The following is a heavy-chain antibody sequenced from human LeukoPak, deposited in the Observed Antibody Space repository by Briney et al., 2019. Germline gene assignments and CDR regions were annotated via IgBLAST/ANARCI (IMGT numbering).Heavy chain of an antibody. J-gene: IGHJ4*02. Sequence: GGSLRLSCVVSGFTFSSNGMSWVRQAPGKGLEWVSAISGSGGTTAYAGSVKGRFTISRDNSKNTLYLQMNSLRAEDTAVYYCARAPPCSGGSCYSGYFDCWGQGTLVTVSS. D-gene: IGHD2-15*01. CDR3: ARAPPCSGGSCYSGYFDC. CDR1: GFTFSSNG. CDR2: ISGSGGTT. V-gene: IGHV3-23*01.